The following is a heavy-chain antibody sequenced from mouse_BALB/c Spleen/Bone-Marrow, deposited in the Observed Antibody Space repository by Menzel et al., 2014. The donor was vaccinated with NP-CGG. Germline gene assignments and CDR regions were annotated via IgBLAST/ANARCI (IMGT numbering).Heavy chain of an antibody. V-gene: IGHV2-3*01. J-gene: IGHJ4*01. Sequence: VKLQESGPGLVASSQSLSITCTVSGFSLTSYGVSWVRQPPGKGLEWLGVIWGDGSTNYHSALISRLSISKDNSKSQVFLKLNSLQTDDTATYYCAIITTVVAHYYAMDYWGQGTSVTVSS. CDR2: IWGDGST. D-gene: IGHD1-1*01. CDR3: AIITTVVAHYYAMDY. CDR1: GFSLTSYG.